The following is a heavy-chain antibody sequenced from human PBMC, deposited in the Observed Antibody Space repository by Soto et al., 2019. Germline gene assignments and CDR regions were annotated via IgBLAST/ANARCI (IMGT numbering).Heavy chain of an antibody. CDR1: GFTFNSYG. Sequence: GGSLRLSCAASGFTFNSYGMHWVRQAPGKGLEWVAVISYDGSNKYYADSVKGRFTISRDNSKNTLYLQMNSLRAGDTAVYYCAKSRYCSGGSCSYYFDYWGQGTLVTVSS. J-gene: IGHJ4*02. D-gene: IGHD2-15*01. CDR2: ISYDGSNK. V-gene: IGHV3-30*18. CDR3: AKSRYCSGGSCSYYFDY.